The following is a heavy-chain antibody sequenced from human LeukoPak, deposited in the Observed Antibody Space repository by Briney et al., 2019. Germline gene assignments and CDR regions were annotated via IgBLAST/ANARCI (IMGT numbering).Heavy chain of an antibody. J-gene: IGHJ6*02. CDR3: AREGYCSGGSCSRSDYYYGMDV. CDR2: IYYSGST. D-gene: IGHD2-15*01. V-gene: IGHV4-59*11. CDR1: GASISSHY. Sequence: PSETLSLTCTVSGASISSHYWSWIRQPPGKGLEWIGYIYYSGSTNYNPSLKSRVTISVDTSKNQFSLKLSSVTAADTAVYYCAREGYCSGGSCSRSDYYYGMDVWGQGTTVTVSS.